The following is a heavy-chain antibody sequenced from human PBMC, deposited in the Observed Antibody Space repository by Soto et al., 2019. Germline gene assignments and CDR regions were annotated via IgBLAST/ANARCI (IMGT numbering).Heavy chain of an antibody. D-gene: IGHD2-15*01. J-gene: IGHJ6*03. CDR3: ARGPSLSSFKSKRGYCSGGSCYSHYYYYMDV. V-gene: IGHV4-34*01. CDR2: INHSGST. CDR1: GGSFSGYY. Sequence: SETLSLTCAVYGGSFSGYYWSWIRQPPGKGLEWIGEINHSGSTNYNPSLKSRVTISVDTSKNQFSLKLSSVTAADTAVYYCARGPSLSSFKSKRGYCSGGSCYSHYYYYMDVWGKGTTVTVSS.